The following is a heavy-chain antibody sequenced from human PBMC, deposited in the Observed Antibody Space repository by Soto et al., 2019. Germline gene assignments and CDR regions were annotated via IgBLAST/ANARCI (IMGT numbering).Heavy chain of an antibody. V-gene: IGHV3-48*02. CDR3: VRVTGYNPPRFDY. D-gene: IGHD5-12*01. J-gene: IGHJ4*02. CDR2: ISSTSSTI. CDR1: GFTFSSYS. Sequence: EVQLVESGGGLVQPGGSLRLSCAASGFTFSSYSMNWVRQAPGKGREWVSYISSTSSTIYYADSVKGRFTISRDNAKNSLYLQMNSLRDEDTAVFYCVRVTGYNPPRFDYWGQGTLVTVSS.